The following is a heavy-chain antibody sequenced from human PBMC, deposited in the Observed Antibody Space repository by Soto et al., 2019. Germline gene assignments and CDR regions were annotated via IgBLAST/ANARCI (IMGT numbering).Heavy chain of an antibody. V-gene: IGHV4-34*01. D-gene: IGHD2-2*02. Sequence: TLSLTCAVYGGSFSGYYWSWIRQPPGKGLEWIGEINHSGSTNYNPSLKSRVTISVDTSKNQFSLKLSSVTAADTAVYYCARRMGGYCSSTSCYTTLGYFGYWGQGTLVTVSS. CDR1: GGSFSGYY. CDR2: INHSGST. CDR3: ARRMGGYCSSTSCYTTLGYFGY. J-gene: IGHJ4*02.